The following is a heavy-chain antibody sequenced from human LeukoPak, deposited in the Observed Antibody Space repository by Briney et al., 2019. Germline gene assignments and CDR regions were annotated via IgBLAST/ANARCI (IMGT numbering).Heavy chain of an antibody. J-gene: IGHJ6*02. D-gene: IGHD3-16*02. CDR2: IYYSGST. Sequence: SETLSLTCTVSGGSISSYYWSWIRQPPGKGLEWIGYIYYSGSTNYNPSLKSRVTISVDTSKNQFSLKLSSVTAADTAVYYCARIYGLYQEAMAVWGQGSRSPSP. V-gene: IGHV4-59*01. CDR1: GGSISSYY. CDR3: ARIYGLYQEAMAV.